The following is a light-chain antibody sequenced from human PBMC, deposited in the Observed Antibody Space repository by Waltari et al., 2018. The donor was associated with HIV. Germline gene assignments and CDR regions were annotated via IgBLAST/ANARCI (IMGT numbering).Light chain of an antibody. J-gene: IGLJ2*01. Sequence: QSALTPPRSVSGSPGQSVTISCTGSSSAVGAYDYVSWYQQYPGKAPKVILYGVTKRPSGIPDRCSGSKSGSTASLTISGPQAEDEADYYCSSYAGRYTVIFGGGTKLTVL. V-gene: IGLV2-11*01. CDR2: GVT. CDR3: SSYAGRYTVI. CDR1: SSAVGAYDY.